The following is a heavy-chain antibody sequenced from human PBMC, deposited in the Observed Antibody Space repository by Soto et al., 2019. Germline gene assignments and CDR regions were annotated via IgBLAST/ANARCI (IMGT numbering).Heavy chain of an antibody. CDR3: ARACSGGSCYHGNDY. CDR1: GGSISTYY. J-gene: IGHJ4*02. CDR2: IYYTGST. V-gene: IGHV4-59*01. D-gene: IGHD2-15*01. Sequence: PSETLSLTCTVSGGSISTYYWSWIRQPPGKGLEWIGYIYYTGSTNYNPSLKSRVTISIDTSKNQFSLKLNSVTAADTAVYYCARACSGGSCYHGNDYWGQGTLVTVSS.